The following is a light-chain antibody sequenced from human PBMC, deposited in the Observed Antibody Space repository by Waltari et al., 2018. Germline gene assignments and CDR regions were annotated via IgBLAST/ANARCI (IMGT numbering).Light chain of an antibody. CDR1: SSDSGGYEY. Sequence: SALTQPDSVSGSPGQSITISCSGFSSDSGGYEYVSWYQQHPGKAPKVFIYDVSNRPSGVADRVTGSKSGRWASLTISGLQAEDEADYYCSSFTRSTTGIFGGGTKLTVL. V-gene: IGLV2-14*01. J-gene: IGLJ2*01. CDR2: DVS. CDR3: SSFTRSTTGI.